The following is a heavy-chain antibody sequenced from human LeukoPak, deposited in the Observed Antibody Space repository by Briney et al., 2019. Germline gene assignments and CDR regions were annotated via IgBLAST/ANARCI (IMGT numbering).Heavy chain of an antibody. V-gene: IGHV4-39*01. J-gene: IGHJ3*02. CDR3: ARTMASGYNAFDI. CDR2: IYYSGST. Sequence: SETLSLTCTVSGGSISSSSYYWGWIRQPPGKGLEWIGSIYYSGSTYYNPSLKSRVTISVDTSKNQFSLKLSSVTAADTAVYYCARTMASGYNAFDIWGQGTMVTVSS. D-gene: IGHD3-22*01. CDR1: GGSISSSSYY.